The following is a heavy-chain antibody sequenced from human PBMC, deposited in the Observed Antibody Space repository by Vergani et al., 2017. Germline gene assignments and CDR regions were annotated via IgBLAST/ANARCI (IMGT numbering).Heavy chain of an antibody. CDR3: ASSSHYDDYYGMDV. D-gene: IGHD6-6*01. V-gene: IGHV4-38-2*02. CDR2: IYHSGST. J-gene: IGHJ6*02. Sequence: QVQLQESGPGLVKPSETLSLTCTVSGYSISSGYYWGWIRQPPGKGLEWIGSIYHSGSTYYNPSLKSRVTISVDTSKNQFSLKLSSVTAADTAVYYCASSSHYDDYYGMDVWGQGTTVTVSS. CDR1: GYSISSGYY.